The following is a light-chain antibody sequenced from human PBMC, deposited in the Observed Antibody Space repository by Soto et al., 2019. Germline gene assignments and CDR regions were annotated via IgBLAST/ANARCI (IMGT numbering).Light chain of an antibody. CDR2: WAS. CDR3: QQYYSTPPYT. J-gene: IGKJ2*01. Sequence: DIVMTQSPDSLAASLGERATINCKSSQSILYRSNNKNYLAWYRQKPGQPPKLLIYWASIRESGVPDRISGSGSGTDFTLTISSLQAEDVAVYYCQQYYSTPPYTFGQGTKLEIK. V-gene: IGKV4-1*01. CDR1: QSILYRSNNKNY.